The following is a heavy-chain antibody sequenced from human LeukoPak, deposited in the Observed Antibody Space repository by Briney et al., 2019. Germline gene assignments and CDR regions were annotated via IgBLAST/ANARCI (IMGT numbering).Heavy chain of an antibody. D-gene: IGHD1-26*01. CDR1: GGSFSGYY. V-gene: IGHV4-34*01. CDR2: INHSGST. J-gene: IGHJ4*02. Sequence: SETLSLTCAVYGGSFSGYYWSWIRQPPGKGLEWIGEINHSGSTNYNPSLKSQVTISVDTSKNQFSLKLSSVTAADTAVYYCARGGIVGATTFDFDYWGQGTLVTVSS. CDR3: ARGGIVGATTFDFDY.